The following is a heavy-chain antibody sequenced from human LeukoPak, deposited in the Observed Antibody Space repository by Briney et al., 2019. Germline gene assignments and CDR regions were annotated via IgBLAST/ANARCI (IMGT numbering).Heavy chain of an antibody. V-gene: IGHV4-34*01. CDR3: ARLDTTVFDP. Sequence: SETLSLTCAVYGGSFSGYYWSWIRQPPGKGLEWIGEINHSGSTYYNPSLKSRVTISVDTSKNQFSLKLSSVTAADTAVYYCARLDTTVFDPWGQGTLVTVSS. D-gene: IGHD1-1*01. J-gene: IGHJ5*02. CDR2: INHSGST. CDR1: GGSFSGYY.